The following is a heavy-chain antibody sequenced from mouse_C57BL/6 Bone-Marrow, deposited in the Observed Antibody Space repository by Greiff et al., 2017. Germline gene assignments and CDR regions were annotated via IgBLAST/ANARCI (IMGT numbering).Heavy chain of an antibody. Sequence: VQLQQSGAELARPGASVKLSCKASGYTFTSYGISWVKQRTGQGLEWIGEIYPRSGNTYYNEKFKGKGTLPADKSSSTAYMALRSLTSEESAVYFCERGGLLWLREGVVYRGPGTTLSVSS. V-gene: IGHV1-81*01. CDR3: ERGGLLWLREGVVY. CDR1: GYTFTSYG. D-gene: IGHD2-2*01. J-gene: IGHJ2*01. CDR2: IYPRSGNT.